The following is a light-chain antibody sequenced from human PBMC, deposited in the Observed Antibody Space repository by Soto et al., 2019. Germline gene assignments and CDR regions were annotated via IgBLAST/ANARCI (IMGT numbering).Light chain of an antibody. CDR1: QSISDW. CDR2: DAS. CDR3: QEYKSPT. J-gene: IGKJ2*01. V-gene: IGKV1-5*01. Sequence: DIQMTQSPSTLSASVGDRVTITCRASQSISDWLAWYQQKPGKAPNLLIYDASTLQSGVPSRFSGSGSGTAFTLTISSLQPDDFSNYYCQEYKSPTFGQGTKLEIE.